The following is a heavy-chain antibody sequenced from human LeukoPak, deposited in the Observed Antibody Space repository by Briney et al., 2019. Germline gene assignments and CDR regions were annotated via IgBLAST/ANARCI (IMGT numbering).Heavy chain of an antibody. Sequence: GGSLRLSCAASGFTFSSYSMNWVRQAPGKGLEWVSYISSSSTIYYADSVKGRFTISRDNAKNTLYLQMNSLRAEDTAVYYCARGNYYGQDYWGQGTLVTVSS. CDR3: ARGNYYGQDY. CDR1: GFTFSSYS. V-gene: IGHV3-48*04. J-gene: IGHJ4*02. CDR2: ISSSSTI. D-gene: IGHD3-10*01.